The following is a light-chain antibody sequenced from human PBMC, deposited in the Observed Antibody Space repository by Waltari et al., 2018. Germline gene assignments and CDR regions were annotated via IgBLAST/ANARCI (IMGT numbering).Light chain of an antibody. CDR2: AAS. CDR1: QSISSY. Sequence: DIQMTQSQSSLSASVGVRVTITCRASQSISSYLNWYQQKPGKAPKLLIYAASSLQSGVPSRFSGSGSGTDFTLTISSLQPEDFATYYCQQSYSTPLTFGGGTKVEIK. CDR3: QQSYSTPLT. V-gene: IGKV1-39*01. J-gene: IGKJ4*01.